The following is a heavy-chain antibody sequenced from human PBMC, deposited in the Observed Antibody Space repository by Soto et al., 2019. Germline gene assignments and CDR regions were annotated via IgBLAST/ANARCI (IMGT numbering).Heavy chain of an antibody. CDR1: GDSVSSNSVA. V-gene: IGHV6-1*01. Sequence: PSQTLSLTCAISGDSVSSNSVAWNRIRQSPSRGLEWLGRTYYKSKWYNNYAASVKSRITINPDTSKNQFSLQLDSVTPEDTAIYYCARGDQGFDYWGQGTLVTVSS. D-gene: IGHD3-16*01. J-gene: IGHJ4*02. CDR2: TYYKSKWYN. CDR3: ARGDQGFDY.